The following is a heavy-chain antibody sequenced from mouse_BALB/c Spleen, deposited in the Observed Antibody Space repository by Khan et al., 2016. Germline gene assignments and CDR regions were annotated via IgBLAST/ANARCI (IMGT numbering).Heavy chain of an antibody. CDR2: ISYSGTT. V-gene: IGHV3-2*02. J-gene: IGHJ2*01. Sequence: EVQLQESGPGLVKPSQSLSLTCTVTGYSITSDYAWNWIRQFPGNKLDWMGYISYSGTTSYNPSLRSRISITRDTSKNQFFLQLNSVTTDDTATYYGARFSSLYAYFAYWGQGTTLTVSS. CDR3: ARFSSLYAYFAY. D-gene: IGHD6-2*01. CDR1: GYSITSDYA.